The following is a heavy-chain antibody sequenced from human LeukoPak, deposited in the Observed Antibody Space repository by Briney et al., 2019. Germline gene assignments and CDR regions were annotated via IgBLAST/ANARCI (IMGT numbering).Heavy chain of an antibody. D-gene: IGHD2-21*02. CDR2: MNPNSGNT. CDR3: ARRKVTAISQYYFDY. CDR1: GYTLTSYD. J-gene: IGHJ4*02. Sequence: ASVKVSRKASGYTLTSYDINWVRQATGQGLEWMGWMNPNSGNTGYAQKFQGRVTMTRNTSISTAYMELSSLRSEDTAVYYCARRKVTAISQYYFDYWGQGTLVTVSS. V-gene: IGHV1-8*01.